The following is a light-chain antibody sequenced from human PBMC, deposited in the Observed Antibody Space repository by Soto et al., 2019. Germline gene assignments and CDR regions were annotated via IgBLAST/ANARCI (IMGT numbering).Light chain of an antibody. Sequence: DIQVTQSPSTLSASVGDRVTITCRASQSISSWLAWYQQKPGKAPKLLIYDASSLESGVPSRFSGSGSGTEFTPTISSLQPDDFATYYCQQYNSYSRTFGQGTKV. J-gene: IGKJ1*01. CDR3: QQYNSYSRT. V-gene: IGKV1-5*01. CDR2: DAS. CDR1: QSISSW.